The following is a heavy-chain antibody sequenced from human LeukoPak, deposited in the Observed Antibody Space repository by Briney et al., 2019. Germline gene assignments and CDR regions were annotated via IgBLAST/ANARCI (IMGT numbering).Heavy chain of an antibody. CDR1: GGSISGYY. D-gene: IGHD2-2*01. J-gene: IGHJ4*02. Sequence: SETLSLTCTVSGGSISGYYWSWIRQSPGKRLEWIAYISFTGNTNYNPSLKSRVTISLDTSKTHFSLTLSSLTAADTAVYYCARDLPGVVPAAIDDYWGQGTLVTVSS. CDR2: ISFTGNT. V-gene: IGHV4-59*12. CDR3: ARDLPGVVPAAIDDY.